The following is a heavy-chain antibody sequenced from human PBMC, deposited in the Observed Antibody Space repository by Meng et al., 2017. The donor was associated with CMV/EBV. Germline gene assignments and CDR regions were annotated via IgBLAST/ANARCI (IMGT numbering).Heavy chain of an antibody. CDR2: IYYSVST. CDR1: GGSISSYY. J-gene: IGHJ6*02. D-gene: IGHD1-26*01. V-gene: IGHV4-59*01. CDR3: ARSAGTRYYYYGMDV. Sequence: SETLSLTCTVSGGSISSYYWSWIRQPPGKGLEWIGYIYYSVSTNYNPSLKSRVTISVDTSKNQFSLKLISVTAADTAVYYCARSAGTRYYYYGMDVWGQGTTVTVSS.